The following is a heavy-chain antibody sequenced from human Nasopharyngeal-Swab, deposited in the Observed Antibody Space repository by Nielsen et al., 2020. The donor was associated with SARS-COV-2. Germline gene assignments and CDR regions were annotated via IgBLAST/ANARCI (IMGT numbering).Heavy chain of an antibody. D-gene: IGHD6-13*01. Sequence: SETLSLTCTVSGGSISSGSYYWSWIRQPVGKGLEWIGRIYTSGSTNYNPSLKSRVTMSVDTSKNQFSLKLSSVTAADTAVYYCARDEGSSWYFGPYYFDYWGQGTLVTVSS. CDR1: GGSISSGSYY. V-gene: IGHV4-61*02. J-gene: IGHJ4*02. CDR3: ARDEGSSWYFGPYYFDY. CDR2: IYTSGST.